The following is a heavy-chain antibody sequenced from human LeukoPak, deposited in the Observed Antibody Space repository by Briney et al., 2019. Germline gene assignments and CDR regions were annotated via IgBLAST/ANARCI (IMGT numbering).Heavy chain of an antibody. V-gene: IGHV1-69*05. CDR3: ASGADRDGYSYYFDY. CDR1: GGTFSSYA. CDR2: IIPIFGTA. D-gene: IGHD5-24*01. J-gene: IGHJ4*02. Sequence: SVKVSCKASGGTFSSYAISWVRQAPGQGLEWMGGIIPIFGTANYAQKFQGRVTITTDESTSTAYMELSSLRSEDTAVYYCASGADRDGYSYYFDYWGQGTLVTVSS.